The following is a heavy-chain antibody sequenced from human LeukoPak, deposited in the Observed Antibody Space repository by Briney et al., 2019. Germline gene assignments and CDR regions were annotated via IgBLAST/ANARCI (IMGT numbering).Heavy chain of an antibody. Sequence: GGSLRLSCAASEFTFDDYAMHWVRQAPGKGLEWVSGISWNSGSIGYADSVKGRFTISRDNAKNSLYPQMNSLRAEDMALYYCAKGLHYYDSSGYYYSEYFQHWGQGTLVTVSS. CDR2: ISWNSGSI. V-gene: IGHV3-9*03. CDR1: EFTFDDYA. CDR3: AKGLHYYDSSGYYYSEYFQH. J-gene: IGHJ1*01. D-gene: IGHD3-22*01.